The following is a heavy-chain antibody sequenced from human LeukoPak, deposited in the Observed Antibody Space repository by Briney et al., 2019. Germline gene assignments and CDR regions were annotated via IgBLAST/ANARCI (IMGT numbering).Heavy chain of an antibody. Sequence: NPSETLSLTCTVSGGSISSYYWSWIRQPPGKGLEWIGNIYYSGSTYYNPSLKSRVTISVNTSKNQFSLKLSSVTAADTAVYYCARDQRSGWYWFDPWGQGTLVTVSS. CDR2: IYYSGST. CDR1: GGSISSYY. J-gene: IGHJ5*02. D-gene: IGHD6-19*01. CDR3: ARDQRSGWYWFDP. V-gene: IGHV4-59*12.